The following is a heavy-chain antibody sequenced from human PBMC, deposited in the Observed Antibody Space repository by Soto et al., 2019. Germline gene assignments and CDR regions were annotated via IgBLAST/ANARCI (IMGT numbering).Heavy chain of an antibody. V-gene: IGHV3-74*01. CDR2: INSDGSST. J-gene: IGHJ4*02. D-gene: IGHD6-6*01. CDR1: GFTFRSYW. CDR3: ASCCSSLNFDS. Sequence: EVQLVESGGGLVQPGGSLRLSCAASGFTFRSYWMQWVRQAPGKGLVWVSWINSDGSSTSYADSVKGRFTISRDNAKNTLYLQMNSLRAEDTAVYYCASCCSSLNFDSWGQGTLVTVSS.